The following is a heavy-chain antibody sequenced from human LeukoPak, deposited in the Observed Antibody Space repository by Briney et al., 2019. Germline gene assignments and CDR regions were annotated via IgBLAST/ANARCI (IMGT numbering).Heavy chain of an antibody. Sequence: SQTLSLTCAISGDSVSSNSAAWNWIRQSPSRGLEWLGRTYYRSKWYNDYAVSVKSRITINPDTSKNQCSLQLNSVTPEDTAVYYCARDVGVDTAMVYVYYFDYWGQGTLVTVSS. CDR3: ARDVGVDTAMVYVYYFDY. V-gene: IGHV6-1*01. CDR1: GDSVSSNSAA. J-gene: IGHJ4*02. D-gene: IGHD5-18*01. CDR2: TYYRSKWYN.